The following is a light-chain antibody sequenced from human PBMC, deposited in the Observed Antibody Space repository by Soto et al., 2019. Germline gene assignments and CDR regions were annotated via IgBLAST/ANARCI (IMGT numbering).Light chain of an antibody. CDR1: SGRSSYA. J-gene: IGLJ3*02. CDR3: QTWGTGIQV. CDR2: LNSDGSH. V-gene: IGLV4-69*01. Sequence: QLVLTQSPSASASLGASVRLTCTLSSGRSSYAIAWHQQQPEKGPRYLMNLNSDGSHSKGDGIPDRFSGSSSGAERYLTISSLQSEDEADYYCQTWGTGIQVFGGGTKLTVL.